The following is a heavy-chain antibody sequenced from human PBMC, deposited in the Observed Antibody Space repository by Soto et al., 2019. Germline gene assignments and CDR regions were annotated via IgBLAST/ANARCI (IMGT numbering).Heavy chain of an antibody. Sequence: QVQLQESGPGLVKPSETLSLTCTVSGGSVSSGSYYWSWIRQPPGKGLEWIGYIYYSGSTNYNPSLKSRVTISVDTSKNQFSLKLSSVTAADTAVYYCARVESKYYFDYWGQGTLVTVSA. CDR1: GGSVSSGSYY. J-gene: IGHJ4*02. V-gene: IGHV4-61*01. CDR2: IYYSGST. CDR3: ARVESKYYFDY.